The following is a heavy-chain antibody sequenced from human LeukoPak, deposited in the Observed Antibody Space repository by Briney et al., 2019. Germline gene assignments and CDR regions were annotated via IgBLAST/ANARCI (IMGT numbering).Heavy chain of an antibody. CDR2: IYYSGST. D-gene: IGHD3-22*01. V-gene: IGHV4-39*01. Sequence: PSETLSLTCTVSGGSISSSSYYWGWIRQPPGKGLEWIGRIYYSGSTYYNPSLKSRVTISVDTSKNQFSLKLSSVTAADTAVYYCARTPPTYYYDSSGYYDYWGQGTLVTVSS. CDR1: GGSISSSSYY. J-gene: IGHJ4*02. CDR3: ARTPPTYYYDSSGYYDY.